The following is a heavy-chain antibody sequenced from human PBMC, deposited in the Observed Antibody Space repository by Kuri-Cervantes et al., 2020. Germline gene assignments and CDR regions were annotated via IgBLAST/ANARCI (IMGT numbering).Heavy chain of an antibody. J-gene: IGHJ4*02. CDR2: IYYSGST. CDR1: GYSVSSGYY. V-gene: IGHV4-38-2*01. CDR3: ARGGYNFWSGYYTPDFLDY. Sequence: SETLSLTCAVSGYSVSSGYYWGWIRQPPGKGLEWIGSIYYSGSTYYNPSLKSRVTISVDTSKNQFSLKLSSVTAADTAVYYCARGGYNFWSGYYTPDFLDYWGQGTLVTVSS. D-gene: IGHD3-3*01.